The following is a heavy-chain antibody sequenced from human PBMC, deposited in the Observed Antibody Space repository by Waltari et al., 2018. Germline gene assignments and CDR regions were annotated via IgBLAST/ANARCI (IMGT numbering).Heavy chain of an antibody. CDR3: VRDFTVDIAIVGMDV. Sequence: QIQLQQSGPGLVKPSQTLSLTCAISGDSVSSNSAAWNWIRQSPSRGLEWMGRTYYRSNWYNDYAVSFKSRITIIPDTSKTQFSLQLNSVTPEYTAVYYCVRDFTVDIAIVGMDVWGQGTTVTVSS. CDR2: TYYRSNWYN. D-gene: IGHD5-18*01. CDR1: GDSVSSNSAA. J-gene: IGHJ6*02. V-gene: IGHV6-1*01.